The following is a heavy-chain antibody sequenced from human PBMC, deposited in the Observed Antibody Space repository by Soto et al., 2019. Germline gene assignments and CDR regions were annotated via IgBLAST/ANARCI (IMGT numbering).Heavy chain of an antibody. CDR2: ISSGSDTI. D-gene: IGHD5-12*01. V-gene: IGHV3-48*02. Sequence: EVQLVDSGGGLVQPGGSLRLSCAASGFTFSDYGVNWVRQAPGKGLEWISYISSGSDTIYYADSVKGRFTISRDDAKNSLFLQMTSLRDEDTAVYYCARVSTSWEDDYWGQGTLFTVSS. J-gene: IGHJ4*02. CDR1: GFTFSDYG. CDR3: ARVSTSWEDDY.